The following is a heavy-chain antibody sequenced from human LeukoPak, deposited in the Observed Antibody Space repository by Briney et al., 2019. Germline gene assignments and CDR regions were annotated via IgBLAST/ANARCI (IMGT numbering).Heavy chain of an antibody. CDR1: GFTFSSYA. J-gene: IGHJ4*02. CDR3: ARGSYYYDSSGPRPVDY. D-gene: IGHD3-22*01. CDR2: ISSNGGST. Sequence: GGSLRLSCAASGFTFSSYAMHWVRQASGKGLEYVSAISSNGGSTYYANSVKGRFTISRDNSKNTLYLQMGSLRAEDMAVYYCARGSYYYDSSGPRPVDYWGQGTLVTVSS. V-gene: IGHV3-64*01.